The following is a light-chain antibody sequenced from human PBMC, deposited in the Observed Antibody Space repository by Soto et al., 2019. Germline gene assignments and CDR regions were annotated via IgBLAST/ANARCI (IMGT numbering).Light chain of an antibody. CDR2: GAS. V-gene: IGKV3-20*01. Sequence: EIVLTQSPGTLSLSPGERATLSCRASQSVSSSYLAWYQQKPGQAPRLLIYGASSRATGIPARFSGSGSGTEFTLTISSLQSEDFAVYYCHQYVNWKWTFGQGTKVDIK. CDR3: HQYVNWKWT. J-gene: IGKJ1*01. CDR1: QSVSSSY.